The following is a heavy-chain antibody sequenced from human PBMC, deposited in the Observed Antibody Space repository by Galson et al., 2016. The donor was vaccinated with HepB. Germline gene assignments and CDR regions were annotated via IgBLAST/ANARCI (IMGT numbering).Heavy chain of an antibody. CDR2: INWDGSAT. Sequence: SLRLSCAASGFTFRDYVIHWVRQRPGKGLEWVSLINWDGSATFYTESVKGRFTTSRDNSKNSLYLQMNSLTTEDTAFYFCAKASGSDYFFEHWGQGSLVTVSS. CDR1: GFTFRDYV. D-gene: IGHD1-26*01. V-gene: IGHV3-43D*03. J-gene: IGHJ4*02. CDR3: AKASGSDYFFEH.